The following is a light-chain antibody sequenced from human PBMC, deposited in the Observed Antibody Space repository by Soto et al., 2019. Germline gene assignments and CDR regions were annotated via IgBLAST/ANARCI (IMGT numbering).Light chain of an antibody. V-gene: IGKV1-5*03. CDR3: QEYQTWT. J-gene: IGKJ1*01. Sequence: DIQMTQSLSILSASVGDRITITCRASQSVSSWLAWYQQKPGKDPKLLIHKASRLETGVSSRFSGSGSGTEFTVNTTSLKPDDFATYDCQEYQTWTLGRGTKVDSK. CDR1: QSVSSW. CDR2: KAS.